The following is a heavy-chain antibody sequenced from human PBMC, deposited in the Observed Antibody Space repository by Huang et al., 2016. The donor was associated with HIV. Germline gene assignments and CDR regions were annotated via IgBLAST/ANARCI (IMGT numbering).Heavy chain of an antibody. Sequence: QVQLQESGRGLVKPSETLSLTCTVSGGSISSSFYYWGWIRQSPGKGLEGIGSMYKRGSTYYNPSLKSRVTISAETSNSQFSLKLTSVTAADSAVYYCVRHRPNYDFWSGYYPYFDDWGQGTLVTVSS. CDR3: VRHRPNYDFWSGYYPYFDD. CDR2: MYKRGST. CDR1: GGSISSSFYY. J-gene: IGHJ4*02. D-gene: IGHD3-3*01. V-gene: IGHV4-39*01.